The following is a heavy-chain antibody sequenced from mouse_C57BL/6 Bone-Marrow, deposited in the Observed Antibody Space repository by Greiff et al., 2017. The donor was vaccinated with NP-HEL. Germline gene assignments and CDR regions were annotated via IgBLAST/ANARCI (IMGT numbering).Heavy chain of an antibody. V-gene: IGHV1-72*01. CDR1: GYTFTSYW. CDR2: IDPNSGGT. Sequence: QVQLKESGAELVKPGASVKLSCKASGYTFTSYWMHWVKQRPGRGLEWIGRIDPNSGGTKYNEKFKSKATLTVDKPSSTAYMQHSSLTSEDSAVYDGARLGSTGEAGARGYWGQGTTVTVSS. D-gene: IGHD1-1*01. J-gene: IGHJ4*01. CDR3: ARLGSTGEAGARGY.